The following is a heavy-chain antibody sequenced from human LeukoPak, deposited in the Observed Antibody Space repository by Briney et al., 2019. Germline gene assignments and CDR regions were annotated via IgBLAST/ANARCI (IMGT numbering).Heavy chain of an antibody. Sequence: GGSLRLSCAASGFTFSSYAMSWVRQAPGKGLEWVSGISWNSGSIGYADSVKGRFTISRDNAKNSLYLQMNSLRAEDTAVYYCARRAVTGYYYGMDVWGQGTTVTVSS. D-gene: IGHD5-18*01. V-gene: IGHV3-20*04. CDR3: ARRAVTGYYYGMDV. J-gene: IGHJ6*02. CDR2: ISWNSGSI. CDR1: GFTFSSYA.